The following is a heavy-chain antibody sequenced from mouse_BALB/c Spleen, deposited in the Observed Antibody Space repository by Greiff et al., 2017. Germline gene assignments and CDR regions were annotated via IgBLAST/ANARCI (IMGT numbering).Heavy chain of an antibody. Sequence: EVKLVESGAELVKPGASVKLSCTASGFNIKDTYMHWVKQRPEQGLEWIGRIDPANGNTKYDPKFQGKATITADTSSNTAYLQLSSLTSEDTAVYDWARGGYYAMDYWGQGTSVTVSS. CDR3: ARGGYYAMDY. J-gene: IGHJ4*01. CDR1: GFNIKDTY. V-gene: IGHV14-3*02. CDR2: IDPANGNT.